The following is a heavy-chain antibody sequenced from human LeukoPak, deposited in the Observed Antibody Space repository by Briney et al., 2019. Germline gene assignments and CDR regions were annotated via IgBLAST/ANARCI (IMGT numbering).Heavy chain of an antibody. CDR3: ARAKTSYYYDISVYFDY. Sequence: PGASVKVSCKASGYTFTSYYMHWVRQAPGQGLEWMGWINPNSGGTNYAQKFQGRVTMTRDTSISTAYMELSRLRSDDTAVYYCARAKTSYYYDISVYFDYWGQGTLVTVSS. CDR2: INPNSGGT. D-gene: IGHD3-22*01. V-gene: IGHV1-2*02. CDR1: GYTFTSYY. J-gene: IGHJ4*02.